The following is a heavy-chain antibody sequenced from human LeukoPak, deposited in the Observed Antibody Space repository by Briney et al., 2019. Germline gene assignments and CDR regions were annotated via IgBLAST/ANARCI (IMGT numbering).Heavy chain of an antibody. CDR1: GFTFSSYA. D-gene: IGHD5-12*01. V-gene: IGHV3-23*01. CDR2: ISGSGGST. Sequence: PGGSLRLSCAAAGFTFSSYARSWVRQAPGKGLEWVSVISGSGGSTYYADSVKGRFTISRDNSKNTLYLQMNSLRAEDTAVYYCAKDDPEGGSGYDWTFDYWGQGTLVTVSS. CDR3: AKDDPEGGSGYDWTFDY. J-gene: IGHJ4*02.